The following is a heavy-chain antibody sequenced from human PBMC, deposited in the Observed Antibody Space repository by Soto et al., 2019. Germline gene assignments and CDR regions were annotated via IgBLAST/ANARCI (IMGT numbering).Heavy chain of an antibody. D-gene: IGHD3-10*01. CDR3: ARDPDYYYGSGSDNWFDP. CDR1: GYTFTSYG. J-gene: IGHJ5*02. CDR2: ISAYNGNT. Sequence: ASVKVSCKASGYTFTSYGISWVRQAPGQGLEWMGWISAYNGNTNYAQKLQGRVTMTTDTSTSTAYMELRSLRSDDTAVYYCARDPDYYYGSGSDNWFDPWGQGTLVTVSS. V-gene: IGHV1-18*01.